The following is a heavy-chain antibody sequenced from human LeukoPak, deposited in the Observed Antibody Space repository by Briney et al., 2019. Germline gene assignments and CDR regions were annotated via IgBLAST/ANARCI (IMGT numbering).Heavy chain of an antibody. CDR2: IYYSGST. D-gene: IGHD1-26*01. CDR3: ERHWGADNDAFDL. J-gene: IGHJ3*01. V-gene: IGHV4-59*08. CDR1: GASISIYY. Sequence: SDTLSLTCTVSGASISIYYCSWIRHPPGRGRECIGYIYYSGSTNYNPSRKSRFTIPVDTSKNQFSLNLTSVAAADTAVYYCERHWGADNDAFDLWGQGTMVTVSS.